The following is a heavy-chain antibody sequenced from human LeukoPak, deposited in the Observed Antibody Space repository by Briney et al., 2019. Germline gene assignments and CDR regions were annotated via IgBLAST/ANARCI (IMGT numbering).Heavy chain of an antibody. J-gene: IGHJ4*02. CDR1: GGSISSSSYY. D-gene: IGHD3-10*01. Sequence: SETLSLTCTVSGGSISSSSYYWGWIRQPPGKGLEWIGSIYYSGSTYYNPSLKSRVTMSVDTSKNQFSLRLSSVTAADTAVYFCARGARNALWFGELFDYWGQGSLVTVSS. CDR3: ARGARNALWFGELFDY. CDR2: IYYSGST. V-gene: IGHV4-39*07.